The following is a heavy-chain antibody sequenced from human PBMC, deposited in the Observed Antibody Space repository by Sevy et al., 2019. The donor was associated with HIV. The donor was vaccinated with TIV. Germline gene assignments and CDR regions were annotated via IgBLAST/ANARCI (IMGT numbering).Heavy chain of an antibody. J-gene: IGHJ6*02. D-gene: IGHD3-22*01. V-gene: IGHV3-48*03. CDR1: GFTFSSYE. CDR2: ISSSGSTI. Sequence: GGSLRLSCAASGFTFSSYEMNWVRQAPGKGLEWVSYISSSGSTIYYADSVKGRFTISRDNAKNSLYLQMNSLRAEDTAVYYCARGEYDSSGYLTSYYYYYGMDVWGQGTMVTVSS. CDR3: ARGEYDSSGYLTSYYYYYGMDV.